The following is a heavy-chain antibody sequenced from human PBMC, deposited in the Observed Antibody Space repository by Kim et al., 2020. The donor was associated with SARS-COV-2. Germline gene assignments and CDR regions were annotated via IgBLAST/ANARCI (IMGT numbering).Heavy chain of an antibody. J-gene: IGHJ6*02. V-gene: IGHV4-39*01. CDR3: ASRTYSTPYYYYGMDV. Sequence: LKSRVTISVDTSKNQFSLKLSSVTAADTAVYYCASRTYSTPYYYYGMDVWGQGTTVTVSS. D-gene: IGHD6-13*01.